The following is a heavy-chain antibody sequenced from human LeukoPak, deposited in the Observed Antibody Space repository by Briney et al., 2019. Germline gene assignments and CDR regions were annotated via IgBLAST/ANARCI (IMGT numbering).Heavy chain of an antibody. J-gene: IGHJ4*02. CDR2: IYYSGST. CDR1: GGSIWSYY. Sequence: PSETLSLTCTVSGGSIWSYYWSWIRQPPGKGLEWIGYIYYSGSTNYNPSLKSRVTISVDTSKNQFSLKLSSVTAADTAVYYCARHGSGSSGYLPGPFDYWGQGTLVTVSS. D-gene: IGHD3-22*01. CDR3: ARHGSGSSGYLPGPFDY. V-gene: IGHV4-59*08.